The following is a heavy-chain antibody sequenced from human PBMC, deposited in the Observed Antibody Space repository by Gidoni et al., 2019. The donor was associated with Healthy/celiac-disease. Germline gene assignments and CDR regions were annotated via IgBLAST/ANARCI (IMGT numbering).Heavy chain of an antibody. CDR1: GFTFDDYA. J-gene: IGHJ4*02. V-gene: IGHV3-9*01. D-gene: IGHD1-26*01. Sequence: EVQLVESGGGLVQPGRSLRLSCAASGFTFDDYAMHWVRQAPGKGLEWVSGISWNSGSIGYADSVKGRFTISRDNAKNSLYLQMNSLRAEDTALYYCAKDITPYVGATTGFDYWGQGTLVTVSS. CDR3: AKDITPYVGATTGFDY. CDR2: ISWNSGSI.